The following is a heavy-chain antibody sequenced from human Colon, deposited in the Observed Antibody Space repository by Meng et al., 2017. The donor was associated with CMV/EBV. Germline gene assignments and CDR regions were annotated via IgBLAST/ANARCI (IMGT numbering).Heavy chain of an antibody. CDR2: INWNGGST. CDR3: ARVMGWLQLGASFDI. D-gene: IGHD5-24*01. Sequence: GGSLKISCAASGFTFGDYGMSWVRQAPGKGLEWVSGINWNGGSTGYADSVKGRFTISRDNAKNSLYLQMNSLRAEDTALYYCARVMGWLQLGASFDIWGQGTMVTVSS. V-gene: IGHV3-20*04. CDR1: GFTFGDYG. J-gene: IGHJ3*02.